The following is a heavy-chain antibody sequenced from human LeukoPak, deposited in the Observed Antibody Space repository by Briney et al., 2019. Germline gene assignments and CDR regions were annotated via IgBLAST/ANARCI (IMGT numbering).Heavy chain of an antibody. D-gene: IGHD3-16*01. CDR1: GFTFSSYG. J-gene: IGHJ4*02. CDR2: ISNDGSNK. Sequence: GRSLRLSCVASGFTFSSYGMHWVRQAPGKGLEWVAVISNDGSNKYYADSVKGRFTISRDNSKNTLYLQMNSLRAEDTAVYHCARGGRYAAAANGVDYWGQGTLVTVSS. CDR3: ARGGRYAAAANGVDY. V-gene: IGHV3-30*03.